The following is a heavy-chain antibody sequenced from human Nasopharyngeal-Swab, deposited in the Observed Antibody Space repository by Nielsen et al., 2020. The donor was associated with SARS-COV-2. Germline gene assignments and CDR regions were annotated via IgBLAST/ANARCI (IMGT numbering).Heavy chain of an antibody. CDR3: ARDSSGYGYFDY. J-gene: IGHJ4*02. CDR2: ISSSGSTI. Sequence: VRQMPGKGLEWVSYISSSGSTIYYADSVKGRFTISRDNAKNSLYLQMNSLRAEDTAVYYCARDSSGYGYFDYWGQGTLVTSPQ. V-gene: IGHV3-48*03. D-gene: IGHD5-12*01.